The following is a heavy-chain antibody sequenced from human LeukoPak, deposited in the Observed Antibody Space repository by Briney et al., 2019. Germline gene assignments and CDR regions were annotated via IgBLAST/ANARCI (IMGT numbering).Heavy chain of an antibody. CDR2: IKYDGSEK. V-gene: IGHV3-7*01. J-gene: IGHJ4*02. D-gene: IGHD2-15*01. CDR1: GFTLSSYW. CDR3: ARRWSFDY. Sequence: GGSLRLSCAVSGFTLSSYWTSCVRQAPGKGLEWVANIKYDGSEKNYVDSVKGRFTISRDNAKNSLYLQMNSLRAEDTAVYYCARRWSFDYWGQGTLVTVSS.